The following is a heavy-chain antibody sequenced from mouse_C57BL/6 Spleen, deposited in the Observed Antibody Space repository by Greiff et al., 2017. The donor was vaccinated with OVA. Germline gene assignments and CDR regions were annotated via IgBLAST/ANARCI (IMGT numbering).Heavy chain of an antibody. CDR2: ISSGSSTI. Sequence: EVKLVESGGGLVKPGGSLKLSCAASGFTFSDYGMHWVRQAPEKGLEWVAYISSGSSTIYYADTVKGRFTISRDNAKNTLFLQMTSLRSEDTAMYYCARRDYGNCFAYWGQGTLVTVSA. J-gene: IGHJ3*01. V-gene: IGHV5-17*01. CDR3: ARRDYGNCFAY. CDR1: GFTFSDYG. D-gene: IGHD1-1*01.